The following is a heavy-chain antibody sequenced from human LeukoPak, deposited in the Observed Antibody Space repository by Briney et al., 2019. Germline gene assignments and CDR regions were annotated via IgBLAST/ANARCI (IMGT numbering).Heavy chain of an antibody. V-gene: IGHV4-34*01. J-gene: IGHJ4*02. Sequence: GSLRLSCAASGFTFSSYWMSWIRQPPGKGLDWIGEIDHSGSPNYKPSLKSRVTISVDTSKNQFSLKLSSVTAADTAFYYCTRGSMRARFDQWGQGTLVTVSS. CDR1: GFTFSSYW. D-gene: IGHD2-8*01. CDR2: IDHSGSP. CDR3: TRGSMRARFDQ.